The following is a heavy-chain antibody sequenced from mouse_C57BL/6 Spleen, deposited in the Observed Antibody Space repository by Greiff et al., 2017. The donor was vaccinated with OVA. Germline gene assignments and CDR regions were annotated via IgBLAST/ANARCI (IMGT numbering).Heavy chain of an antibody. J-gene: IGHJ4*01. CDR1: GYTFTSYG. V-gene: IGHV1-81*01. CDR2: IYPRSGNT. CDR3: ARKTTVVARDYYAMDY. D-gene: IGHD1-1*01. Sequence: VQLQQSGAELARPGASVKLSCKASGYTFTSYGISWVKQRTGQGLEWIGEIYPRSGNTYYNEKFKGKATLTADKSSSTAYMELRSLTSEDSAVYFCARKTTVVARDYYAMDYWGQGTSVTVSS.